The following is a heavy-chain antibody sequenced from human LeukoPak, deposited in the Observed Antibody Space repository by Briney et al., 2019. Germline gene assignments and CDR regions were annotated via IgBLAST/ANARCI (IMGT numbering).Heavy chain of an antibody. Sequence: PGGSLRLSCAASGFTVSSNYMSWVRQAPGKGLEWVSVLYRDDTTYYADSVKGRFTISRDNAKNMLFLQMNSLRDEDTAMYYCARAPYGVGYTVERDYWGQGTPVTVSS. D-gene: IGHD1-1*01. V-gene: IGHV3-53*01. CDR2: LYRDDTT. J-gene: IGHJ4*02. CDR1: GFTVSSNY. CDR3: ARAPYGVGYTVERDY.